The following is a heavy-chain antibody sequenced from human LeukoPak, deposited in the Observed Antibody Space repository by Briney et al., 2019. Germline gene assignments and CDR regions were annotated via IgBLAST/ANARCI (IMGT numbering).Heavy chain of an antibody. J-gene: IGHJ5*02. D-gene: IGHD3-9*01. CDR1: GGSISSYY. CDR2: IYYSGST. V-gene: IGHV4-59*08. Sequence: SETLSLTCTVSGGSISSYYWSWIRQPPGKGLEWVGYIYYSGSTNYNPSLKSRVTISVDTSKNQFSLKLSSVTAADTAVYYCASRHHDILTGYYRGWFDPWGQGTLVTVSS. CDR3: ASRHHDILTGYYRGWFDP.